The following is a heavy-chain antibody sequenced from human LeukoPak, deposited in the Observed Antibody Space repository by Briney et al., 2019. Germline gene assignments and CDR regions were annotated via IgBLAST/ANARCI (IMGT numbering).Heavy chain of an antibody. J-gene: IGHJ4*02. CDR2: INHSGST. CDR3: ARVGRYYDILTGYYSHFDY. V-gene: IGHV4-34*01. CDR1: GGSFSGYY. Sequence: SETLSLTCAVYGGSFSGYYWSWIRQPPGKGLEWIGEINHSGSTNYNPSLKSRVTISVDKSKNQFSLKLSSVTAADTAVYYCARVGRYYDILTGYYSHFDYWGQGTLVTVSS. D-gene: IGHD3-9*01.